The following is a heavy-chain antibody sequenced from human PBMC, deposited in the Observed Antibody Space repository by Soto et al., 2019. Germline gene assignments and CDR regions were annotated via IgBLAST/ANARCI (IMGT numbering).Heavy chain of an antibody. CDR2: MSPFSGDS. CDR3: ARGLCTGGTCYGLTSDI. V-gene: IGHV1-8*01. CDR1: GYTFTSHH. Sequence: QVQLVQSGAEVKKPGASVKVSCKASGYTFTSHHIIWVRQTTKHGLEWMGWMSPFSGDSGSAQKFQGRITMTPDSSTSTAYMDLSSLTPEDSAVYFCARGLCTGGTCYGLTSDIWGQGTRVTVS. D-gene: IGHD2-15*01. J-gene: IGHJ3*02.